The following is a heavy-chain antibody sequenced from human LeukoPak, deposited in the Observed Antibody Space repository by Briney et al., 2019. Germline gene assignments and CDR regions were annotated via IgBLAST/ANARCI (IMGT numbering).Heavy chain of an antibody. Sequence: PSGGSLRLSCAASGFTFSSYWMHWVRQAPGKGLVWVSRINSGGSSTSYADSVKGRFTISRDNAKNTLYLQMNSLRAEDTAVYYCARVCFDFWSGYYNRDTYYYYYGMDVWGQGTTVTVSS. J-gene: IGHJ6*02. CDR1: GFTFSSYW. D-gene: IGHD3-3*01. V-gene: IGHV3-74*01. CDR3: ARVCFDFWSGYYNRDTYYYYYGMDV. CDR2: INSGGSST.